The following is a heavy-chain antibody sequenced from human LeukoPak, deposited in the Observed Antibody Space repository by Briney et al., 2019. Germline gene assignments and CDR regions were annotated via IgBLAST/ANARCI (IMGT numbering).Heavy chain of an antibody. CDR2: INHSGST. CDR3: ARGRRYCSSNSCYGGWFDP. Sequence: SETLSLTCAVYGGSFSGYYWSWIRQPPGKGLEWIGEINHSGSTNYNPSLKSRVTISVDTSKNQFSLKLSSVTAADTAVYYCARGRRYCSSNSCYGGWFDPWGQGTLVTVSS. J-gene: IGHJ5*02. D-gene: IGHD2-2*01. CDR1: GGSFSGYY. V-gene: IGHV4-34*01.